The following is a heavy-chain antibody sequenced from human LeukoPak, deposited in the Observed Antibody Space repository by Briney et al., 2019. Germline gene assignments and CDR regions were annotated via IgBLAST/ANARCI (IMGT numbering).Heavy chain of an antibody. CDR3: AHKDDILTGYFD. CDR2: IYWDDDK. J-gene: IGHJ4*02. Sequence: SGPTLVHPTPPLTLTCTFSGFSLGTSGVGVGWIRQPPVKALEWLALIYWDDDKRYTPSLKSRLTITNDTSKNQVVLTMTNMDPVDTATYYCAHKDDILTGYFDWGQGTLFTVSS. D-gene: IGHD3-9*01. V-gene: IGHV2-5*02. CDR1: GFSLGTSGVG.